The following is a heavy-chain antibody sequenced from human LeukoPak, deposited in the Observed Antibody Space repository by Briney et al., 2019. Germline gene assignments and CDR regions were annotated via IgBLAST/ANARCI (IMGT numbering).Heavy chain of an antibody. V-gene: IGHV1-2*02. D-gene: IGHD3-9*01. J-gene: IGHJ5*02. CDR3: ARGLVVAGVLRYFDWSETTVSWFDP. CDR1: GYTFTGYY. Sequence: ASVKVSCKASGYTFTGYYMHWVRQAPGQGLEWMGWINPNSGGTNYAQKFQGRVTMTRDTSISTAYMELSRLRSDDTAVYYCARGLVVAGVLRYFDWSETTVSWFDPWGQGTLVTVSS. CDR2: INPNSGGT.